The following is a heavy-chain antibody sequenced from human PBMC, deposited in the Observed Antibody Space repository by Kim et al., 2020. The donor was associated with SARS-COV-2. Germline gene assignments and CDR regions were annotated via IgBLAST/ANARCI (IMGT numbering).Heavy chain of an antibody. V-gene: IGHV4-31*02. Sequence: YYNPHLTRRVTISVDASKNQFSLKLSSVIAADTAVYYCAREKYGSGTFDYWGQGTLVTVSS. D-gene: IGHD3-10*01. CDR3: AREKYGSGTFDY. J-gene: IGHJ4*02.